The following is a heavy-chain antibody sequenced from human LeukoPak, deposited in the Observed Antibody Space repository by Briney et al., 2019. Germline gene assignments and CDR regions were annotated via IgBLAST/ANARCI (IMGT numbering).Heavy chain of an antibody. J-gene: IGHJ5*02. V-gene: IGHV4-39*07. CDR1: GDSFSGTNHH. CDR2: VFHSGST. Sequence: SETLSLTCSVAGDSFSGTNHHWGWIRQPPGKGLEWIGSVFHSGSTYYNPSLKSRVTISIDTSKNQFSLNVTSVTAADTAIYYCAREIEEGQRITVSGMVIMVWFDHWGQGTLATVSS. CDR3: AREIEEGQRITVSGMVIMVWFDH. D-gene: IGHD3-3*01.